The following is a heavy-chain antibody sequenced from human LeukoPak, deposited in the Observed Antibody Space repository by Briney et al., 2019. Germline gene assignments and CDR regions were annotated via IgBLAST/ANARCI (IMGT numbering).Heavy chain of an antibody. D-gene: IGHD3-22*01. J-gene: IGHJ5*02. CDR2: VYSSGSP. CDR3: ATNKTMMTAAGMFDP. V-gene: IGHV4-39*01. Sequence: SETLSLTCTVSCASIRTSTYYWGWLRQPPGKGLEWIGSVYSSGSPYYNPSFKSRLTISVDASKNQISLRLRSVTASDTAVHYCATNKTMMTAAGMFDPWGPGTLVTVSS. CDR1: CASIRTSTYY.